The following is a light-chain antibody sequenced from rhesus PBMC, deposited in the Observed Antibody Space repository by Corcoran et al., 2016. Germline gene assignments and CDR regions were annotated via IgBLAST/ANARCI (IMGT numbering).Light chain of an antibody. Sequence: DIQMTQSPSSLSASVGDKVTINCRASQGISSWLAWYQQQPCKAPKLLIYASSSLQSGVPSRVSGSGAGTVYTLTISSLQPADFSTYYCQQGYNTPPTFGGGTKVEIK. J-gene: IGKJ4*01. V-gene: IGKV1-18*01. CDR2: ASS. CDR1: QGISSW. CDR3: QQGYNTPPT.